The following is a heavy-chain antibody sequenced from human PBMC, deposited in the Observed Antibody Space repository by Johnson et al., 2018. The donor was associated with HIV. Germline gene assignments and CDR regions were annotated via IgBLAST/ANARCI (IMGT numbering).Heavy chain of an antibody. V-gene: IGHV3-30-3*01. Sequence: QVQLVESGGGVVQPGRSLRLSCAASGFTFSSYAMHWVRQAPGKGLEWVVTISYDGSNKYYADSLKGRLTLSSDNSKNTLYLQMNSLRAEDTAVYYCARDRYYYGSGSRDAFDIWGQGTMVTVSS. J-gene: IGHJ3*02. CDR1: GFTFSSYA. D-gene: IGHD3-10*01. CDR2: ISYDGSNK. CDR3: ARDRYYYGSGSRDAFDI.